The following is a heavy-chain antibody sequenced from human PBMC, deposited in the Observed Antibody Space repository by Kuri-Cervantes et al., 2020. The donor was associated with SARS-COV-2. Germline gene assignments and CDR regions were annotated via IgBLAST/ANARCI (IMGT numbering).Heavy chain of an antibody. CDR3: ARDSLDSSSWGFDY. CDR2: INPNSGGT. CDR1: GYTFTGYY. J-gene: IGHJ4*02. Sequence: ASVKVSCKASGYTFTGYYMHWVRQAPGQGLEWMGWINPNSGGTNYAQKFQGRVTMTRDTSISTAYMELSRLRSDDTAVYYCARDSLDSSSWGFDYWGQGTLVTVSS. V-gene: IGHV1-2*02. D-gene: IGHD6-6*01.